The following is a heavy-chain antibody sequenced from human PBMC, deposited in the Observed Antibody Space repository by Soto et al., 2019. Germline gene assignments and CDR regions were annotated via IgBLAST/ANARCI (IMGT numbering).Heavy chain of an antibody. CDR3: AGWNYESGLDV. Sequence: QITLKESGPTLVRPTQTLTLTCSFSGFSLNTNGMGVGWIRQPPGKALEWLAFIYWDEDKRYSPSLKTRRTVTTDTSKNEVVLTLTNLDPLDTGTYCGAGWNYESGLDVWGQGTTVTVSS. D-gene: IGHD1-7*01. V-gene: IGHV2-5*02. CDR2: IYWDEDK. CDR1: GFSLNTNGMG. J-gene: IGHJ6*02.